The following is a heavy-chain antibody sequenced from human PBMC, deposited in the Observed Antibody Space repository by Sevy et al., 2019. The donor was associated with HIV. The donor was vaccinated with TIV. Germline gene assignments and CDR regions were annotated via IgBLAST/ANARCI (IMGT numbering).Heavy chain of an antibody. CDR1: GFTFSSYA. J-gene: IGHJ5*02. Sequence: GGSLRLSCAASGFTFSSYAVHWVRQAPGKGLEWVTVISYDGNNKYYADSVKGRFTISRDNYKNTLYLRMNSLRAEETAVYYCARDQHDYAGNVRTGWFDPWGQGTLVTVSS. V-gene: IGHV3-30-3*01. CDR3: ARDQHDYAGNVRTGWFDP. D-gene: IGHD4-17*01. CDR2: ISYDGNNK.